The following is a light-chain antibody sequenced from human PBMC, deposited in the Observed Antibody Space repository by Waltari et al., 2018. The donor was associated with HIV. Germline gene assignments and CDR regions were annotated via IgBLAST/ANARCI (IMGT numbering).Light chain of an antibody. CDR2: EVS. CDR1: RRDVGGYNH. CDR3: SSYAGSNKVV. Sequence: QSALTQPPSASGSPGPSVTLSCTGTRRDVGGYNHFPWYQQHPGKAPNLRIYEVSKRPSGVPDRFSGSKSGNTASLTVSGLQAEDEADYYCSSYAGSNKVVFGGGTKLTVL. J-gene: IGLJ2*01. V-gene: IGLV2-8*01.